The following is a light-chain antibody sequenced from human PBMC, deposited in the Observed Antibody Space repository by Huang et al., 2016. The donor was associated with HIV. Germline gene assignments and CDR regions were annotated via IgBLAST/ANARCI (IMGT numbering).Light chain of an antibody. CDR3: QQRTYSFT. CDR1: QSVGSF. CDR2: DAS. V-gene: IGKV3-11*01. J-gene: IGKJ3*01. Sequence: EIVLTQSPATLSLSPGERATLSCRASQSVGSFLAWYQQKPGQAPRLLLYDASYRATGIPARFSGSGSGTDCTLTISSLEPEDVAVYYCQQRTYSFTFGPGTKVD.